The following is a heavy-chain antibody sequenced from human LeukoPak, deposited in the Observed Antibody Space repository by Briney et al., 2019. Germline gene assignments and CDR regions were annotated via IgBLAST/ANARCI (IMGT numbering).Heavy chain of an antibody. CDR3: ANQGPVLAVAGNY. D-gene: IGHD6-19*01. Sequence: PGGSLRLSCAASGYTFSTYGMSWVRQAPGKGLEWVSGISESGGSLYYAASVKGRFTISRDNSKNTLYLQMNSLRAEDTAVYYCANQGPVLAVAGNYWGQGTLVTVSS. V-gene: IGHV3-23*01. CDR1: GYTFSTYG. J-gene: IGHJ4*02. CDR2: ISESGGSL.